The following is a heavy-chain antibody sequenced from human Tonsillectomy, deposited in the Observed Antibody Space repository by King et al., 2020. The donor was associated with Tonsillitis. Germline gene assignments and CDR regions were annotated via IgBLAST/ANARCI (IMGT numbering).Heavy chain of an antibody. CDR2: IYYSGST. J-gene: IGHJ6*03. CDR3: ASTRSGRSYYYYMDV. V-gene: IGHV4-59*08. CDR1: GGSISSYY. D-gene: IGHD3-10*01. Sequence: VQLQESGPGLVKPSETLSLTCTVSGGSISSYYWSWIRQPPGTGLEWIGYIYYSGSTNYNPSLKSRVTISVDTSKNQFSLKLSSVTAADTAVYYCASTRSGRSYYYYMDVWGKGTTVTVSS.